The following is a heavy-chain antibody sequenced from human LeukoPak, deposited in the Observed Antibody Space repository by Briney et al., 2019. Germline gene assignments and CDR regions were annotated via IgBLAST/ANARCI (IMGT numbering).Heavy chain of an antibody. J-gene: IGHJ5*02. CDR2: IYYSGST. D-gene: IGHD3-10*01. Sequence: SETLSLTCTVSGGSISSSNYYWGWIRQPPGKGLEWIGSIYYSGSTYYNPSLKSRVTISVDTSKNQFSLKLSSVTAADTAVYYCARSYGSGSYENWFDPWGQGTLVTVSS. CDR1: GGSISSSNYY. V-gene: IGHV4-39*01. CDR3: ARSYGSGSYENWFDP.